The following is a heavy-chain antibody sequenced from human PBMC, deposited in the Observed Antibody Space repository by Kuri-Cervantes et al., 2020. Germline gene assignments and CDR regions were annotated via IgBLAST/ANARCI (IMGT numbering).Heavy chain of an antibody. V-gene: IGHV3-30-3*01. Sequence: GGSLRLSCAASGFTFSSYAMHWVRQAPGKGLEWVAVISYDGSNKYYADSVKGRFTISRDNSKNTLYLQMNSLRAEDTAVYYCARDRIYCSSTSCYIGYGMDVWGQGTTVTVSS. J-gene: IGHJ6*02. D-gene: IGHD2-2*02. CDR1: GFTFSSYA. CDR3: ARDRIYCSSTSCYIGYGMDV. CDR2: ISYDGSNK.